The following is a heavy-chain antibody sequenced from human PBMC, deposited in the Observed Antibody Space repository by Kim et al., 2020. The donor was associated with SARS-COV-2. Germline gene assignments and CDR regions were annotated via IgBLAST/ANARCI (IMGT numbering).Heavy chain of an antibody. V-gene: IGHV3-72*01. CDR2: SRNRARSYST. D-gene: IGHD3-3*01. J-gene: IGHJ2*01. CDR1: GFTFSDHY. Sequence: GGSLRLSCGASGFTFSDHYMDWVRQAPGKGLEWVGRSRNRARSYSTEYAASVKVSFTVSRDDSKNSVYLHMSSLKTDDTAVYYCNRAINGRHYYTEFWGR. CDR3: NRAINGRHYYTEF.